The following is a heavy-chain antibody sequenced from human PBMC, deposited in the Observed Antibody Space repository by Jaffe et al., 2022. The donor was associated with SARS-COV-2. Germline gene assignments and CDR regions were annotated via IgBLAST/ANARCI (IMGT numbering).Heavy chain of an antibody. V-gene: IGHV3-30-3*01. CDR1: GFTFSSYA. CDR2: ISYDGSNK. D-gene: IGHD6-19*01. J-gene: IGHJ3*02. CDR3: ARFDEQWLGHDAFDI. Sequence: QVQLVESGGGVVQPGRSLRLSCAASGFTFSSYAMHWVRQAPGKGLEWVAVISYDGSNKYYADSVKGRFTISRDNSKNTLYLQMNSLRAEDTAVYYCARFDEQWLGHDAFDIWGQGTMVTVSS.